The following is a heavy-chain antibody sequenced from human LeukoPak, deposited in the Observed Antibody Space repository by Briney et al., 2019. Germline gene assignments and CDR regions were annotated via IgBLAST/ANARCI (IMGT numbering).Heavy chain of an antibody. D-gene: IGHD3-10*01. CDR1: GFTFSSYA. Sequence: GGSLRLSCAASGFTFSSYAMSWVRQAPGKGLEWVSAISGSGGSTYYADSVKGRFTISRDNSKNTLYLQMNSLRAEDTAVYYCARGVRGVNSYHFDYWGQGTLVTVSS. V-gene: IGHV3-23*01. CDR2: ISGSGGST. CDR3: ARGVRGVNSYHFDY. J-gene: IGHJ4*02.